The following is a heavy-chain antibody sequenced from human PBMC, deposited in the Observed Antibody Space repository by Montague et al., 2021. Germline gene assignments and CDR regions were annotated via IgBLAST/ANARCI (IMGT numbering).Heavy chain of an antibody. CDR1: GGSISSSPFY. D-gene: IGHD3-10*01. V-gene: IGHV4-39*01. J-gene: IGHJ4*02. CDR3: ARAGPRTYGGDSLDY. CDR2: NYYRGNT. Sequence: SETLSLTCTVSGGSISSSPFYWGWIRRSPGKGLEWIGSNYYRGNTHYNPSLKSRVSLSIDTSKNQFSLKMNSVTAADTAGYYCARAGPRTYGGDSLDYWGQGALVTVSS.